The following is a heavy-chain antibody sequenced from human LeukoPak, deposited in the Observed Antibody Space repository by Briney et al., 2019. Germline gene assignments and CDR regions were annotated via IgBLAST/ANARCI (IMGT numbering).Heavy chain of an antibody. V-gene: IGHV1-24*01. CDR3: ATLVTMVRGVIIRGWFDP. CDR1: GYTLTELS. CDR2: FDPEDGET. J-gene: IGHJ5*02. Sequence: ASVKVSCKVSGYTLTELSMHWVRQAPGKGLEWMGGFDPEDGETIYAQKFQGRVTMTEDTSTDTAYMELSSLRSEDTAVYYCATLVTMVRGVIIRGWFDPWGQGTLVTVSS. D-gene: IGHD3-10*01.